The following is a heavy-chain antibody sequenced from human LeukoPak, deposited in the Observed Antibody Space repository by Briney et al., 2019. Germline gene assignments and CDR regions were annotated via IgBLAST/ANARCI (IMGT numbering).Heavy chain of an antibody. D-gene: IGHD6-19*01. V-gene: IGHV4-34*01. CDR3: ARELSGWLDY. CDR1: GGSFSGYY. Sequence: PSETLSLTCAVYGGSFSGYYWSWIRQPPGRGLEWIGEINHSGSTNYNPSLKSRVTISVDTSKNQFSLKLSSVTAADTAVYYCARELSGWLDYWGQGTLVTVSS. J-gene: IGHJ4*02. CDR2: INHSGST.